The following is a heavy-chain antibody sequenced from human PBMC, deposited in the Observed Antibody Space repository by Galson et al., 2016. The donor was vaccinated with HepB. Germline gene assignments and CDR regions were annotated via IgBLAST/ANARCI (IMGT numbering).Heavy chain of an antibody. CDR3: VRDHNVALAGTFDY. D-gene: IGHD6-19*01. Sequence: SLRLSCAASGFTFENYAMHWVRQTPGKGLEWVSGIRWNSDIVVYADSVKGRFTVSRDNARNSLFLQMNSLRVEDTALYYCVRDHNVALAGTFDYWGQGALVTVSS. V-gene: IGHV3-9*01. J-gene: IGHJ4*02. CDR2: IRWNSDIV. CDR1: GFTFENYA.